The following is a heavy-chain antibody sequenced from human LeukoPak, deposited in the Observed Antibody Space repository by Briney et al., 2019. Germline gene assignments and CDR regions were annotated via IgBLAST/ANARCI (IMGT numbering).Heavy chain of an antibody. Sequence: GGSLRLSCAPSGFTVVTYGMYWFRQAPGKGLEWVAIIWIDGSQTYYGESVKGRFTISKDVSKNTVYLQMNSLRVEDTAVYYCARASGYGRGWPSEYWGQGTQVTVAS. D-gene: IGHD6-19*01. CDR2: IWIDGSQT. V-gene: IGHV3-33*07. J-gene: IGHJ4*02. CDR1: GFTVVTYG. CDR3: ARASGYGRGWPSEY.